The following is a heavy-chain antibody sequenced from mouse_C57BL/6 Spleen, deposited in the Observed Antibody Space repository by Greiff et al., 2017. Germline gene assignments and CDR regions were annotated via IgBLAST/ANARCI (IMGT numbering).Heavy chain of an antibody. Sequence: QVQLQQSGAELVKPGASVKISCKASGYAFSSYWMNWVKQRPGKGLEWIGQIYPGDGDTNYNGKFKGKATLTADKSSSTAYMQLSSLTSQDSAVYFCARCGWGLWYFDVWGTGTTGTVSS. J-gene: IGHJ1*03. V-gene: IGHV1-80*01. D-gene: IGHD1-2*01. CDR1: GYAFSSYW. CDR2: IYPGDGDT. CDR3: ARCGWGLWYFDV.